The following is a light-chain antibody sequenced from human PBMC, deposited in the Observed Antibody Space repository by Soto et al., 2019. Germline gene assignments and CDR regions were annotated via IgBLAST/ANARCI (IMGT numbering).Light chain of an antibody. J-gene: IGKJ2*01. CDR3: QQYKSYPYT. Sequence: DIQMTQSPSTLSTSVGERVTITCRASQSISSGLAWYQQKPGKAPNLLIYKASNLQSGVPSRFSGSGSGTEFTLTISSLQPDDFATYYCQQYKSYPYTFGQGTKLEIK. V-gene: IGKV1-5*03. CDR2: KAS. CDR1: QSISSG.